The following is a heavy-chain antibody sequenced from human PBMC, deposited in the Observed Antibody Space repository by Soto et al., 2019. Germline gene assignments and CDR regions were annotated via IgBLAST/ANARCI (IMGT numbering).Heavy chain of an antibody. J-gene: IGHJ6*02. V-gene: IGHV5-51*01. CDR2: IYPGDSDT. CDR1: GYRFTSYW. CDR3: SRMHRSSHSAMDL. D-gene: IGHD2-21*01. Sequence: GESLRISCKVFGYRFTSYWIGWVRQMPGKGLEWMGIIYPGDSDTRYSPSFQGQVTISADKSISTAYLQWSSLTASDTAMYYCSRMHRSSHSAMDLWGQGTTVTASS.